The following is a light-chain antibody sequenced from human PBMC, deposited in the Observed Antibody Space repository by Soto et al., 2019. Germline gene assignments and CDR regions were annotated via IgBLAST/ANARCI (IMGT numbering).Light chain of an antibody. V-gene: IGLV2-14*03. Sequence: QSVLTQPTSVSGSPGQSITISCTGNHNDIGTYDYVSWYQQHPGRAPRLLIHGVTTRPSGISGRFSASKSGLTASLTISGLQPEDEAHYYCSSFTSNRIYVFGAGTKVNV. CDR1: HNDIGTYDY. J-gene: IGLJ1*01. CDR2: GVT. CDR3: SSFTSNRIYV.